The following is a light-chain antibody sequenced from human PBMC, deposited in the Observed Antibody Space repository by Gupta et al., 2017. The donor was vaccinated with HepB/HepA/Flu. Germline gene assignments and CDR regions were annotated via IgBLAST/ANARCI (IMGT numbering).Light chain of an antibody. CDR2: SNN. V-gene: IGLV1-44*01. J-gene: IGLJ2*01. CDR3: AAWDDSLNEVV. Sequence: QSVLTQPPSASGTPGQRVTTPCSGISSNIGSKTVDWYQQLPGTAPKLLIYSNNQRPSGVPDRFSGSKSGTSASLAISGLQSEDEADYYCAAWDDSLNEVVFGGGTKLTVL. CDR1: SSNIGSKT.